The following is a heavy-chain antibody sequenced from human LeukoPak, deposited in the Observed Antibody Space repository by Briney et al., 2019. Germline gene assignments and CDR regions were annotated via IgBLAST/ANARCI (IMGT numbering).Heavy chain of an antibody. J-gene: IGHJ4*02. CDR1: GFTFSSYA. CDR3: TTPGYSSGWSLYYFDY. Sequence: GGSLRLSCAASGFTFSSYAMSWVRQAPGKGLEWVGRIKSKTDGGTTDYAAPVKGRFTISRDDSKNTLYLQMNSLKTEDTAVYYCTTPGYSSGWSLYYFDYWGQGTLVTVSS. V-gene: IGHV3-15*01. D-gene: IGHD6-19*01. CDR2: IKSKTDGGTT.